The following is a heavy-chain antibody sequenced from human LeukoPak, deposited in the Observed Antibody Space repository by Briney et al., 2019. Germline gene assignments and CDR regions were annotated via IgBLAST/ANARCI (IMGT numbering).Heavy chain of an antibody. CDR2: IQSKTYGWAT. V-gene: IGHV3-49*04. J-gene: IGHJ4*02. D-gene: IGHD2-2*01. CDR1: GFTFGDYA. CDR3: TRAPHPRCSSNGCYFDY. Sequence: PGGSLRLSCTTSGFTFGDYAMSWVRQAPGKGLEWVGFIQSKTYGWATEYAASVKGRFSISRDDSKSIANLQMNNLKTEDTAVYYCTRAPHPRCSSNGCYFDYWGQGILVTVSS.